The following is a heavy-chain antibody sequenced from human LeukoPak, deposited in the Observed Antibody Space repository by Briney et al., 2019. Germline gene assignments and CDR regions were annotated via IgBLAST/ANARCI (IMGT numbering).Heavy chain of an antibody. CDR2: IRYAADNYAT. Sequence: PGGSLRLSCAASGFTLSGSVVSWVRQAPGKGLEWVGLIRYAADNYATAYTASMRGRFTISRDGSRDTAYLHMTGLKTEDTAMYFCTSWISEDGAEYWGQGTLVTVSS. J-gene: IGHJ4*02. D-gene: IGHD2-2*03. CDR1: GFTLSGSV. CDR3: TSWISEDGAEY. V-gene: IGHV3-73*01.